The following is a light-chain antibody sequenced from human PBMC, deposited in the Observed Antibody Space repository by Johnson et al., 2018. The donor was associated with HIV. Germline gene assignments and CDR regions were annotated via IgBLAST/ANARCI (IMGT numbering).Light chain of an antibody. Sequence: QSVLTQPPSVSAAPGQKVTISCSGSSSNIGNNYVSWYQQLPGTAPKLLIYDNHKRPSGIPDRFSGSKSGTSATLGITGLQTGDEADYYCGTWDSSLSAVYVFGTGTKVTVL. CDR2: DNH. V-gene: IGLV1-51*02. CDR1: SSNIGNNY. CDR3: GTWDSSLSAVYV. J-gene: IGLJ1*01.